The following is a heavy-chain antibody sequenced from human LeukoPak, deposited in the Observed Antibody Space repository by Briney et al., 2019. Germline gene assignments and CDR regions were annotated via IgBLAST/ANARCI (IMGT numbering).Heavy chain of an antibody. V-gene: IGHV3-23*01. CDR2: ISGSGDST. CDR3: VKSPLNLGYWSGGSCHSFDY. CDR1: GFTFSSDA. Sequence: PGGSLRLSCAASGFTFSSDAMTWVRQAPGKGLEWVSSISGSGDSTYDADSVKGRFTISRDNSKNTLYLQMNSLRAEDTAVYYCVKSPLNLGYWSGGSCHSFDYWGQGTLVTVSS. J-gene: IGHJ4*02. D-gene: IGHD2-15*01.